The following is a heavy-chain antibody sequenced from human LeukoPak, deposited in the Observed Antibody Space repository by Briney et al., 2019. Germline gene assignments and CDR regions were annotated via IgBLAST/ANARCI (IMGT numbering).Heavy chain of an antibody. J-gene: IGHJ4*02. CDR3: ARLVGGTTGATDY. Sequence: GGSLRLSCTASGFNFSYYAMHWVRQAPGKGLAWVALIWFDGSNEYYEDSVKGRFTISRDNSKDTVFLQMNGLTVDDTAVYYCARLVGGTTGATDYWGQGSLVSVSS. CDR1: GFNFSYYA. D-gene: IGHD1-26*01. CDR2: IWFDGSNE. V-gene: IGHV3-33*01.